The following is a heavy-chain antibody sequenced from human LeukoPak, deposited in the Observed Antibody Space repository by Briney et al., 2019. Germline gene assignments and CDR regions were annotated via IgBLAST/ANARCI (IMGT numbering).Heavy chain of an antibody. J-gene: IGHJ4*02. CDR1: GFTFSSYW. V-gene: IGHV3-74*01. Sequence: PGGSLRLSCAPSGFTFSSYWMHWVRQAPQKGLVWVSRINSDGSSTSYADSVKGRFTISRDNAKNTLYLQMNSLRAEDTAVYYCAPTSVNWGQGTLVTVSS. CDR3: APTSVN. CDR2: INSDGSST.